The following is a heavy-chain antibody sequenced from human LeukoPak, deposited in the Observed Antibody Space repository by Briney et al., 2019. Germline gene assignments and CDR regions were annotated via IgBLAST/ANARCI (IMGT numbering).Heavy chain of an antibody. V-gene: IGHV3-23*01. CDR3: AKDRIAATVVTNFDY. D-gene: IGHD4-23*01. Sequence: GGSLRLSCAASGFTYSSYSMNWVRQAPGKGLEWVSGISGSSASTYYADSVKGRFTISRDNTKNTLYLQMNSLRAEDTAVYYCAKDRIAATVVTNFDYWGQGTLVAVSS. CDR2: ISGSSAST. J-gene: IGHJ4*02. CDR1: GFTYSSYS.